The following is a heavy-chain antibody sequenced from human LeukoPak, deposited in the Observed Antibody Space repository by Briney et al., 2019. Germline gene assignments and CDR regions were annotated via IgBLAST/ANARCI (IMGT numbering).Heavy chain of an antibody. V-gene: IGHV1-69*06. D-gene: IGHD2-15*01. Sequence: SVRVSCKASGGTFSSCAISWVRQAPGQGLGWMGGIIPIFGTANYAQKFQGRVTITADKSTSTAYMELSSLRSEDTAVYYCARGGGCSGGSCYSRTWFDPWGQGTLVTVSS. CDR1: GGTFSSCA. CDR3: ARGGGCSGGSCYSRTWFDP. J-gene: IGHJ5*02. CDR2: IIPIFGTA.